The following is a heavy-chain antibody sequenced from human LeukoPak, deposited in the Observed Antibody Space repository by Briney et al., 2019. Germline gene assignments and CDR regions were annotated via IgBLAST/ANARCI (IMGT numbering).Heavy chain of an antibody. D-gene: IGHD1-1*01. J-gene: IGHJ6*02. CDR3: ARDGINYYGMDV. CDR2: INTDGSST. CDR1: GFTFSSYW. Sequence: GGFLRLSCAASGFTFSSYWMHWVRQAPGKGLVWVSRINTDGSSTSYADSVKGRFTISRDNAKNTLYLQMNSLRAEDTAVYYCARDGINYYGMDVWGQGTTVTVSS. V-gene: IGHV3-74*01.